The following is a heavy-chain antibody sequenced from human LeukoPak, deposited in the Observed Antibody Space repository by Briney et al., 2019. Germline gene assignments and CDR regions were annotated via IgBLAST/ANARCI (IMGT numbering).Heavy chain of an antibody. V-gene: IGHV3-7*01. D-gene: IGHD5-12*01. CDR3: VRDGGVSGYDLLDN. J-gene: IGHJ4*02. Sequence: GGSLRLSCTASGFTFSNYWMTWVRQAPGKGLEWVADINQDGSEEHYMDSVKARFTISRDNAKNSLSLQMNSLRAEDTAMYYCVRDGGVSGYDLLDNWGQGTLVTVSS. CDR2: INQDGSEE. CDR1: GFTFSNYW.